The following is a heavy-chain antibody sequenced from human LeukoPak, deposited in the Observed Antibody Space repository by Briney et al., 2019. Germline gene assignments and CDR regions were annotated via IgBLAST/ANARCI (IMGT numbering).Heavy chain of an antibody. D-gene: IGHD3-10*01. V-gene: IGHV1-2*02. J-gene: IGHJ4*02. CDR3: ARANMVRGVIITF. CDR1: GYTFTGYY. CDR2: INPNSGGT. Sequence: ASVKVSCKASGYTFTGYYMHWVRQAPGQGLEWMVWINPNSGGTNYAQKFRGRVTMTRDTSISTAYMELSRLRSDDTAVYYCARANMVRGVIITFWGQGTLVTVSS.